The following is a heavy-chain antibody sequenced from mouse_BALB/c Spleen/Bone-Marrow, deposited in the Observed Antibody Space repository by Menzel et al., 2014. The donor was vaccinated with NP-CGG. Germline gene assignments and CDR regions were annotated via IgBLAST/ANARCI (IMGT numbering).Heavy chain of an antibody. Sequence: EVKVVDSGGGLVQPGGSRKLSCAASGFAFSSFGMHWVRQAPEKGLEWVAYISSGSNTIYYADTVKGRFTISRDNPKNTLFLQMTSLRSEDTAMYYCARFGNYVTYWGQGTLVTVSA. D-gene: IGHD2-1*01. CDR1: GFAFSSFG. J-gene: IGHJ3*01. CDR2: ISSGSNTI. V-gene: IGHV5-17*02. CDR3: ARFGNYVTY.